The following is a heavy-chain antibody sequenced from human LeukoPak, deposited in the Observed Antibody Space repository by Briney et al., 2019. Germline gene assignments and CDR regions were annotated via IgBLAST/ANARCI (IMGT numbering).Heavy chain of an antibody. V-gene: IGHV4-34*01. D-gene: IGHD3-10*01. CDR2: INHRGGT. CDR3: ASGVGESFPDAFNI. Sequence: SETLSLTCAVFGGSFSDYSWTWIRQTPGKGLEWSGEINHRGGTNYNPSLKSRLTISVDTSKNQFSLNLTSVTAADTAVYYCASGVGESFPDAFNIWGQGTMVGVFS. J-gene: IGHJ3*02. CDR1: GGSFSDYS.